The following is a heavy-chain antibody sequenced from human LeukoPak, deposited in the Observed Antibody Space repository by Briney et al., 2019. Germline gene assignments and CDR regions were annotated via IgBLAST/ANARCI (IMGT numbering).Heavy chain of an antibody. CDR1: GFTFSSYA. CDR2: ISYDGSNK. CDR3: ARGSVVPAAMMIDYSNYGMDV. V-gene: IGHV3-30-3*01. D-gene: IGHD2-2*01. J-gene: IGHJ6*02. Sequence: PGGPLRLSCAASGFTFSSYAMHWVRQAPGKGLEWVAVISYDGSNKYYADSVKGRFTISRDNSKNTLYLQMNSLRAEDTAVYYCARGSVVPAAMMIDYSNYGMDVWGQGTTVTVSS.